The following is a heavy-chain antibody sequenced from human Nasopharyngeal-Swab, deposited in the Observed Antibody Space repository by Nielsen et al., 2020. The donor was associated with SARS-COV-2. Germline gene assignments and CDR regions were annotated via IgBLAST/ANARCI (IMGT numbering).Heavy chain of an antibody. CDR2: IWYDGSNK. J-gene: IGHJ3*02. V-gene: IGHV3-33*01. CDR1: GFTFSSYG. CDR3: ARDLPTGDDAFDI. Sequence: GESLKISCAASGFTFSSYGLHWVRQAPGKGLEWAAVIWYDGSNKYYADSVKGRFTISRDNSKNTLYLQMNSLRAEDTAVYYCARDLPTGDDAFDIWGQGTMVTVSS. D-gene: IGHD7-27*01.